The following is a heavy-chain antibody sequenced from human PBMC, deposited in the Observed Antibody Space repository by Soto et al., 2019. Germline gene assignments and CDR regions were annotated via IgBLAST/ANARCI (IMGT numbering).Heavy chain of an antibody. CDR3: ARGKGLAARVDY. D-gene: IGHD6-6*01. CDR2: IKQDGSEN. CDR1: GFTFSSYW. J-gene: IGHJ4*02. Sequence: EVQLVESGGGLVQHGGSLRLSCAASGFTFSSYWISWVRQAPGKGLEWVANIKQDGSENYYGDSVKGRFTISRDNAKNSLYLPMNSLRAEATPLYYCARGKGLAARVDYWGQGTLVTVAS. V-gene: IGHV3-7*01.